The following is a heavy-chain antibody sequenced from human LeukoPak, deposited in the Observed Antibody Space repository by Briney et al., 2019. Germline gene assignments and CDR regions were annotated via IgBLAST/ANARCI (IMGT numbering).Heavy chain of an antibody. J-gene: IGHJ4*02. V-gene: IGHV3-21*01. Sequence: GGSLRLSCAASGVTFSNAWMSWVRQAPGKGLEWVSSISSNSNFIYYADSVKGRFNISRDNAKNSLFMQMTSLRAEDTAVYFCVYYLVGAKRSFDYWGQGTLVTVSS. D-gene: IGHD1-26*01. CDR1: GVTFSNAW. CDR2: ISSNSNFI. CDR3: VYYLVGAKRSFDY.